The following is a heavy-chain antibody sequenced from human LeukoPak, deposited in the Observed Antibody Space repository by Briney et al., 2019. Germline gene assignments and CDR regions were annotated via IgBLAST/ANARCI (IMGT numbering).Heavy chain of an antibody. CDR2: IYNRGST. J-gene: IGHJ4*02. V-gene: IGHV4-38-2*02. CDR3: ARYWQRDDYYFDY. CDR1: GYSISSGYY. D-gene: IGHD2-8*02. Sequence: PSETLSLTCTVSGYSISSGYYWGWIRQPPGKGLEWIGFIYNRGSTNYNPSLKSRVTISVDTSKNQFSLKLSSVTATDTAVYFCARYWQRDDYYFDYWGQGALVTVSS.